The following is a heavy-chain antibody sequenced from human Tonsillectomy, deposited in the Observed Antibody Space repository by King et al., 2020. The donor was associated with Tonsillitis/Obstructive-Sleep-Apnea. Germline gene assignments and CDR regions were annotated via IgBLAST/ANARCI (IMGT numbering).Heavy chain of an antibody. CDR3: ARDHARGRYWHFDL. J-gene: IGHJ2*01. D-gene: IGHD3-16*01. CDR1: GFTLSSDS. Sequence: QLVQSGGGLVQPGGSLRLSCAASGFTLSSDSMNWVRQAPGRGLEWVSYISSSSSTIYYADSVTGRITISRDNAKNSLYLQMNRLRDEDTAVYYCARDHARGRYWHFDLWGRSTLVTVP. V-gene: IGHV3-48*02. CDR2: ISSSSSTI.